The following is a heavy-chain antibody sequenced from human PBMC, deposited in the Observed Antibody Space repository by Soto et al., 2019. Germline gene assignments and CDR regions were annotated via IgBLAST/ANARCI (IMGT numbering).Heavy chain of an antibody. V-gene: IGHV1-18*01. CDR1: GYTFTSYG. CDR3: ARDEGSGWNYFDY. J-gene: IGHJ4*02. D-gene: IGHD6-19*01. CDR2: ISAYNGNT. Sequence: ASVKVSCKASGYTFTSYGISWVRQAPGQGLEWMGWISAYNGNTNYAQKLQGRVTVTTDTSTSTAYMELRSLRPDDTAVYYCARDEGSGWNYFDYWGQGTLVTVSS.